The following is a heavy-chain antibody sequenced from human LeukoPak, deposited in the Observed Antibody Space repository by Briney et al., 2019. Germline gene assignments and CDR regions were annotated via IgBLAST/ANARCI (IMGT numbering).Heavy chain of an antibody. CDR1: GFTFSTYW. V-gene: IGHV3-74*01. Sequence: EGSLRLSCAASGFTFSTYWMHWARQVPGKGLVWVSRINSNGNTTPYADSVKGRFTISRDNAKNTLFLQMNSLRAEDTAVYYCARGGGNSYAPVDYWGQGTLVTVSS. D-gene: IGHD5-18*01. CDR2: INSNGNTT. CDR3: ARGGGNSYAPVDY. J-gene: IGHJ4*02.